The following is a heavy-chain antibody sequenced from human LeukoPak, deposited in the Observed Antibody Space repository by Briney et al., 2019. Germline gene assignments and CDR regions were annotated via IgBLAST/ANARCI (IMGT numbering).Heavy chain of an antibody. V-gene: IGHV4-39*07. CDR1: GGSISSSSYY. Sequence: SETLSLTCTVSGGSISSSSYYWGWIRQPPGKGLEWIGSIYYSGSTYYNPSLKSRVTISVDTSKNQFSLKLSSVTAADTAVYYCARVSNGLSIGWYPRLGYYYGMDVWGQGTTVTVSS. CDR2: IYYSGST. D-gene: IGHD6-19*01. J-gene: IGHJ6*02. CDR3: ARVSNGLSIGWYPRLGYYYGMDV.